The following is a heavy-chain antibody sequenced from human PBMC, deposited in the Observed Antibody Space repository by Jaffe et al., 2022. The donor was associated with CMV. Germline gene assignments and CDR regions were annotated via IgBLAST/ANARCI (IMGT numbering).Heavy chain of an antibody. Sequence: QVQLVQSEAEVKKPGSSVKVSCRTSGATFTSYGFSWVRQAPGQGLEWMGGIIPMYGTANYAQKFQGRVTITADESTTTTYMELSSLKSEDTAVYYCARGGISSRYWYFHLWGRGTLVTVSS. CDR3: ARGGISSRYWYFHL. CDR2: IIPMYGTA. V-gene: IGHV1-69*01. J-gene: IGHJ2*01. CDR1: GATFTSYG. D-gene: IGHD6-13*01.